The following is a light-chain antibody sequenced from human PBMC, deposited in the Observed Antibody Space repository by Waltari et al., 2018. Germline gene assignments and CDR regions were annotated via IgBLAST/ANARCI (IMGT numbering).Light chain of an antibody. V-gene: IGLV2-14*03. CDR3: SSYATTRVI. Sequence: QSALTQPASVSGTPGQSITISCRGTGSYIGGNKYVSWYQQHPGEAPKVIIYDVTSRPSGVSDRFSGSKSGNTAFLTISGLQAEDEADYYCSSYATTRVIFGGGTKVTVL. CDR1: GSYIGGNKY. CDR2: DVT. J-gene: IGLJ2*01.